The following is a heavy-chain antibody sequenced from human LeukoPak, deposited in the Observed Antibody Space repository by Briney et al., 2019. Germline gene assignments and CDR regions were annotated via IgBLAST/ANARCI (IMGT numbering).Heavy chain of an antibody. CDR1: GYTFTSSD. CDR3: ANHRGGRDSSGNDAFDI. J-gene: IGHJ3*02. Sequence: APVKLSCKASGYTFTSSDINWVRQATGQGLGWMGWMNPNSSNTGYAQNFQARLTMTRNTSISTAYIQLSILRSDETAVYNSANHRGGRDSSGNDAFDIWGQGTMVTVSS. D-gene: IGHD3-22*01. V-gene: IGHV1-8*01. CDR2: MNPNSSNT.